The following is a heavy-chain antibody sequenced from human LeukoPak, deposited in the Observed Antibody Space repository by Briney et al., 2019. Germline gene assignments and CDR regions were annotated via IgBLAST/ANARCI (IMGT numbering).Heavy chain of an antibody. D-gene: IGHD2-21*01. CDR2: IYYSGST. V-gene: IGHV4-61*01. Sequence: PSQTLSLTCTVSGGSISSGSYYWSWIRQPPGKGLEWIGYIYYSGSTNYNPSLKSRVTISVDTSKNQFSLKLSSVTAADTAVYYCASIPYMDVWGKGTTVTISS. CDR3: ASIPYMDV. CDR1: GGSISSGSYY. J-gene: IGHJ6*03.